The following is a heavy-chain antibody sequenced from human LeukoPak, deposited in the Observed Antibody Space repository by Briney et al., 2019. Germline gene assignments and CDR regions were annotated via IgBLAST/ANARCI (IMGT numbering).Heavy chain of an antibody. CDR1: GFTFSSYW. Sequence: GGSLRLSCAASGFTFSSYWMSWVRQAPGKGLEWVANIKRDGSEKYYVDSVKGRFTISRDNAKNSLYLQMNSLRAEDTAVYYCARGLWSGSSDAFDIWGQGTMVTVSS. D-gene: IGHD1-26*01. V-gene: IGHV3-7*01. J-gene: IGHJ3*02. CDR3: ARGLWSGSSDAFDI. CDR2: IKRDGSEK.